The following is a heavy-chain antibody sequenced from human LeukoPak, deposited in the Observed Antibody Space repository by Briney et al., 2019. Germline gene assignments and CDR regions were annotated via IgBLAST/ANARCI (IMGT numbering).Heavy chain of an antibody. D-gene: IGHD2-15*01. J-gene: IGHJ3*02. CDR1: GGSISSYY. V-gene: IGHV4-59*08. CDR3: ARRGLDCNGGSCYDDAFDI. CDR2: IYYRGST. Sequence: SETLSLTCTVSGGSISSYYWSWLRQPPGKGLEWIGYIYYRGSTNYNPSLKSRVTISVDTSKNQYSLKLSSVTAADTAVYYCARRGLDCNGGSCYDDAFDIWGQGTMVTVSS.